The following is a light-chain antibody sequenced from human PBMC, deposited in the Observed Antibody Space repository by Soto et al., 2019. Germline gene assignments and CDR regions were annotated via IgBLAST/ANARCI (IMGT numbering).Light chain of an antibody. CDR1: SSDVGGYNY. CDR3: SSYTSSSIDYV. Sequence: QSALTQPASVSGSPGQSITISCTGTSSDVGGYNYVSWYQQHPGKAPKLMISEVSNRPSGVSNRFSGSKSGNTASLTISGRHADDEADYYCSSYTSSSIDYVFGTGTKLTVL. V-gene: IGLV2-14*01. CDR2: EVS. J-gene: IGLJ1*01.